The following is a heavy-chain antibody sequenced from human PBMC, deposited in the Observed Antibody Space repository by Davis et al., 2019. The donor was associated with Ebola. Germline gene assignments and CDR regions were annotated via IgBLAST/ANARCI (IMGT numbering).Heavy chain of an antibody. CDR2: INHSGST. J-gene: IGHJ4*02. CDR1: GFTFSSYA. V-gene: IGHV4-34*01. D-gene: IGHD6-19*01. Sequence: ESLKISCSASGFTFSSYAMHWIRQPPGKGLEWIGEINHSGSTNYNPSLKSRVTISVDTSKNQFSLKLSSVTAADTAVYYCARAARKQWLVRPMGYYFDYWGQGTLVTVSS. CDR3: ARAARKQWLVRPMGYYFDY.